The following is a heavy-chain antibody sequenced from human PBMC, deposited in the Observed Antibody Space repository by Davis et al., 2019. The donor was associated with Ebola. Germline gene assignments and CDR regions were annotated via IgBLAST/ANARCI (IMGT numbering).Heavy chain of an antibody. CDR1: GFTFRSYW. V-gene: IGHV3-7*03. CDR3: ARDRWYSSSD. Sequence: ESPKISRAASGFTFRSYWMNWVRQAPGKGLEWVANIKHDGSEKYYVDSVKGRFTISRDNAKNSLYLQMNSLRAEDTAVYYCARDRWYSSSDWGQGTLVTVSS. J-gene: IGHJ1*01. CDR2: IKHDGSEK. D-gene: IGHD6-6*01.